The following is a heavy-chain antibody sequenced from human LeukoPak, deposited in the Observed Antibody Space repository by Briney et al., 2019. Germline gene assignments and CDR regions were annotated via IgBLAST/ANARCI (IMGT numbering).Heavy chain of an antibody. D-gene: IGHD6-13*01. CDR3: ASYRAAAGTGWFDP. Sequence: SETLSLTCTVSGGSISSYYWSWIRQSPGKGLEWIGSIYYSGSTYYNPSLKSRVTISVDTSKNQFSLKLSSVTAADTAVYYCASYRAAAGTGWFDPWGQGTLVTVSS. CDR2: IYYSGST. CDR1: GGSISSYY. V-gene: IGHV4-59*12. J-gene: IGHJ5*02.